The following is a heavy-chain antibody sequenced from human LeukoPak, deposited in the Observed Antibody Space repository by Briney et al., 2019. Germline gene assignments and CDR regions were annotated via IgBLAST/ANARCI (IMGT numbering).Heavy chain of an antibody. CDR3: CTLGVGY. J-gene: IGHJ4*02. Sequence: ASVKVSCKASGYTFTSYYIHWVRQAPGQGLEWMGIVNPNGGSTSYAQKFQGRVTMTRDTSTSTVYMELSSLRSEDTAVYYCCTLGVGYWGQGTLVTVSS. D-gene: IGHD2-2*01. CDR1: GYTFTSYY. CDR2: VNPNGGST. V-gene: IGHV1-46*01.